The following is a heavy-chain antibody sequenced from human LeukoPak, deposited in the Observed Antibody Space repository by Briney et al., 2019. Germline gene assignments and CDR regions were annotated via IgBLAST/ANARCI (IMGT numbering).Heavy chain of an antibody. V-gene: IGHV3-30*03. Sequence: PGGSLRLSCAASGFTFSSYSMNWVRQAPGKGLEWVAVISYDGSNKYYADSVKGRFTISRDNSKNTLYLHMNSLRAEDTAVYYCARGLVGPDFWGQGTMVTVSS. CDR3: ARGLVGPDF. CDR1: GFTFSSYS. D-gene: IGHD2-21*02. J-gene: IGHJ3*01. CDR2: ISYDGSNK.